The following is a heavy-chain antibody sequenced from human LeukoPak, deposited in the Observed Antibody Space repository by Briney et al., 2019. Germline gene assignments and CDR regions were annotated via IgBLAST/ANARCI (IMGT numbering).Heavy chain of an antibody. CDR1: GGSISSGGYS. V-gene: IGHV4-30-2*01. D-gene: IGHD3-22*01. CDR2: IYYSGST. J-gene: IGHJ4*02. CDR3: ARDRRPYDSSGYYQDY. Sequence: PSETLSLTCAVSGGSISSGGYSWSWIRQPPGKGLEWIGYIYYSGSTYYNPSLKSRVTISVDRSKNQFSLKLSSVTAADTAVYYCARDRRPYDSSGYYQDYWGQGTLVTVSS.